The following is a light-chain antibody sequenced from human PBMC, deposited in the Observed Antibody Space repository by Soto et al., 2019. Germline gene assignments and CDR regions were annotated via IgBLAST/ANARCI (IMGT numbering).Light chain of an antibody. V-gene: IGLV2-14*01. J-gene: IGLJ2*01. Sequence: QSALTQPPSASGSPGQSVTISCTGTSSDVGGYDFVSWYQQHPGKAPKLMIFEIFNRPSGISNRFSGSKSGNTASLTIAGHQAEDEAYYYCSSYTTDNTQVFGGGTKVTVL. CDR2: EIF. CDR1: SSDVGGYDF. CDR3: SSYTTDNTQV.